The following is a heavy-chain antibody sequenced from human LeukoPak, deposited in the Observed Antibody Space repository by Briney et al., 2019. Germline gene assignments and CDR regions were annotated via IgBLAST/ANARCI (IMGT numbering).Heavy chain of an antibody. Sequence: SETLSLTCTVSGSSISSYYWSWIRQPPGKGREWLGYIYDSGTTNYNPSLKSRVTISVDTSKNQFSLKLSSVTAADTAVYFCARVSWFPGTSYYYMDVWGKGTTVTVSS. CDR1: GSSISSYY. D-gene: IGHD1-1*01. V-gene: IGHV4-59*01. CDR2: IYDSGTT. J-gene: IGHJ6*03. CDR3: ARVSWFPGTSYYYMDV.